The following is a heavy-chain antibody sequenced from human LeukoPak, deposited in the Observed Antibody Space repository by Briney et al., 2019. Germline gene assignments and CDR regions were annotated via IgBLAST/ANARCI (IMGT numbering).Heavy chain of an antibody. CDR2: ISYDGSNK. V-gene: IGHV3-30*03. CDR3: ARGTDLSGWYLHYYYYGMDV. CDR1: GFTFSSYG. D-gene: IGHD6-19*01. J-gene: IGHJ6*02. Sequence: PGGSLRLSCAASGFTFSSYGMHWVRQAPGKGLEWVAVISYDGSNKYYADSVKGLFTISRDNSKNTLYLQMNSLRAEDTAVYYCARGTDLSGWYLHYYYYGMDVWGQGTTVTVSS.